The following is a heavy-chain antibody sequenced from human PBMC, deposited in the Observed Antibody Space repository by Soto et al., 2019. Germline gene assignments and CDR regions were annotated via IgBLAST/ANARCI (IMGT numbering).Heavy chain of an antibody. CDR1: GFTFSSYS. J-gene: IGHJ4*02. V-gene: IGHV3-21*01. CDR2: ISSSSSYI. D-gene: IGHD2-2*02. CDR3: AGVPAYCTSTSCYSRVAY. Sequence: GGSLRLSCAASGFTFSSYSMNWVRQAPGQGLEWVASISSSSSYIYYADSVRGRFTISRDNAKHSLYLQMNSLRAEDTAVYYCAGVPAYCTSTSCYSRVAYWGQGALVTVSS.